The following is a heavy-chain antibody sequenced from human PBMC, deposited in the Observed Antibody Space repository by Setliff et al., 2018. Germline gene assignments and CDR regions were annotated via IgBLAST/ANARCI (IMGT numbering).Heavy chain of an antibody. D-gene: IGHD2-2*01. CDR3: ARQGCSSTSCHSIDY. Sequence: GESLKISCKGSGYRFTTYWIGWVRQMPGKGLEWMGIVFSGDSDTRYSPPFQGQVTISADKAINTAYLQWNSLQASDTAMYYCARQGCSSTSCHSIDYWGQGTLVTVSS. CDR1: GYRFTTYW. J-gene: IGHJ4*02. V-gene: IGHV5-51*01. CDR2: VFSGDSDT.